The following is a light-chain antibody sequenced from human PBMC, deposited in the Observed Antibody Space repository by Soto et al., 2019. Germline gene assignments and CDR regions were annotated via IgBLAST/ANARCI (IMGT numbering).Light chain of an antibody. CDR1: ISDIGVYVF. CDR2: EVV. CDR3: KSYAGSNTYV. V-gene: IGLV2-8*01. Sequence: QSALTQPASVSGSPGQSITISCTGTISDIGVYVFVSWYQHHPGKAPRLIIYEVVQRPSGVPDRFSGSKSGNTASLTVSGLQAADEADYFCKSYAGSNTYVFGSGTKVTVL. J-gene: IGLJ1*01.